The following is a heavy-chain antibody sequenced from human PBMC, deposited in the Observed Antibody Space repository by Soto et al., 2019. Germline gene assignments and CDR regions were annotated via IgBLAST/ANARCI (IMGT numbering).Heavy chain of an antibody. D-gene: IGHD6-13*01. Sequence: VQLQESGPGLVKPSETLSLTCTVSGGSISSYYWSWIRQPPGKGLEWIGYIYYSGSTNYNPSLKSRVTISVDTSKNQFSLKLSSVTAADTAVYYCARVGSFDAFDIWGQGTMVTVSS. CDR2: IYYSGST. J-gene: IGHJ3*02. CDR1: GGSISSYY. V-gene: IGHV4-59*01. CDR3: ARVGSFDAFDI.